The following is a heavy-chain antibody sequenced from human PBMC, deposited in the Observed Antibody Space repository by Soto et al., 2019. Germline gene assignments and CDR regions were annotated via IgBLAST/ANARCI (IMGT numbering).Heavy chain of an antibody. Sequence: QVQLVESGGGLVKPGGSLRLSCAASGFIFSDYYASWIRQAPGKGLEWLSYISGSGIDTNYADSVKGRFTIARDNAENSLYLQMNSLRAEDMAVYYCASGQQIRMADIWGQGTMVTVSS. CDR3: ASGQQIRMADI. CDR2: ISGSGIDT. D-gene: IGHD6-13*01. V-gene: IGHV3-11*05. J-gene: IGHJ3*02. CDR1: GFIFSDYY.